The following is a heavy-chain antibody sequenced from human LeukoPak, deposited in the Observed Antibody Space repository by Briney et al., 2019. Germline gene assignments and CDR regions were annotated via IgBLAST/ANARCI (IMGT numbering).Heavy chain of an antibody. CDR1: GFTFSSYA. CDR2: ISGSSSYI. Sequence: GGSPRLSCAASGFTFSSYAMSWVRQAPGKGLEWVASISGSSSYISYADSVKGRFTISRDNAKNSLYLQMNSLRVEDTAVYYCARGSEWTNGVSDYWGQGTLVTVSS. D-gene: IGHD3-3*01. V-gene: IGHV3-21*01. J-gene: IGHJ4*02. CDR3: ARGSEWTNGVSDY.